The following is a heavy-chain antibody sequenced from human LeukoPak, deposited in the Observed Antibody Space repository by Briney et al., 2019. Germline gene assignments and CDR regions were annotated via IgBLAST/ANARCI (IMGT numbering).Heavy chain of an antibody. D-gene: IGHD6-13*01. CDR1: GGSISSSSYY. V-gene: IGHV4-39*01. Sequence: SETLSLTCTVSGGSISSSSYYWGWIRQPPGKGLEWIGSIHYSGSTYYNPSLKSRVTISVDTSKNQFSLKLSSVTAADTAVYYCARTGYSSSWYDSGAFDIWGQGTMVTVSS. J-gene: IGHJ3*02. CDR2: IHYSGST. CDR3: ARTGYSSSWYDSGAFDI.